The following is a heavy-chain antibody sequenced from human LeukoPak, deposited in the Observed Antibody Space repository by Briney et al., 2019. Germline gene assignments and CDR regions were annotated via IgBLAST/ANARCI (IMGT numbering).Heavy chain of an antibody. Sequence: SQTLSLTCTVSGGSISSGSYYWSWIRQPAGKGLEWIGRIYTSGSTNYNPSLKSRVTISVDTSKNQFSLKLSSVTAADTAVYYCARDRYYYGSGSSHMDVWGKGTTVTISS. CDR3: ARDRYYYGSGSSHMDV. CDR2: IYTSGST. J-gene: IGHJ6*03. V-gene: IGHV4-61*02. CDR1: GGSISSGSYY. D-gene: IGHD3-10*01.